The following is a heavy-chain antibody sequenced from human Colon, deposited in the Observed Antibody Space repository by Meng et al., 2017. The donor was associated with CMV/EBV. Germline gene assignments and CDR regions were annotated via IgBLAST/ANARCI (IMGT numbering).Heavy chain of an antibody. CDR1: GFTVSSNY. V-gene: IGHV3-53*01. CDR3: ARGFYDILTGYSY. D-gene: IGHD3-9*01. Sequence: GESLKISCAASGFTVSSNYMSWVRQAPGKGLEWVSVIYAGGSTYYADSVKGRFTISRDNSKNTLYLQMDILRAEDTAVYYCARGFYDILTGYSYWGQGTLVTVS. J-gene: IGHJ4*02. CDR2: IYAGGST.